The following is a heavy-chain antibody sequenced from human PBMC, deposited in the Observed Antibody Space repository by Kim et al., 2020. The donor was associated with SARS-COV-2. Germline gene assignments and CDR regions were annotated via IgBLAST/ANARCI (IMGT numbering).Heavy chain of an antibody. Sequence: SVKVSCKASGGTFSSYAISWVRQAPGQGLEWMGGIIPIFGTANYAQKFQGRVTITADESTSTAYMELSSLRSDDTAVYYCARGEQLPKYYYYYGMDVWGQGTTVTVSS. CDR1: GGTFSSYA. CDR3: ARGEQLPKYYYYYGMDV. V-gene: IGHV1-69*13. D-gene: IGHD6-6*01. J-gene: IGHJ6*02. CDR2: IIPIFGTA.